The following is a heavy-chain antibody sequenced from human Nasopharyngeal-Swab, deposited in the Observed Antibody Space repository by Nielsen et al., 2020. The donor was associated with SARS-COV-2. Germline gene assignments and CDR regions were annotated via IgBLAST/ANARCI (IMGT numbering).Heavy chain of an antibody. D-gene: IGHD3-3*01. V-gene: IGHV3-11*06. CDR1: GSTFSDYY. J-gene: IGHJ3*02. Sequence: GGSLRLSCAASGSTFSDYYMSWIRQAPGKGLEWVSYISSSSSYTNYADSVKGRFTISRDNAKNSLYLQMNSLRAEDTAVYYCARDRLRQGYDFWSGYYPDAFDIWGQGTMVTVSS. CDR3: ARDRLRQGYDFWSGYYPDAFDI. CDR2: ISSSSSYT.